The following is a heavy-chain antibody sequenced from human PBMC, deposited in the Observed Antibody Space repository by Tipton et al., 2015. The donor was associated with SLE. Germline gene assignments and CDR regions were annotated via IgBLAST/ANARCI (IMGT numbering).Heavy chain of an antibody. V-gene: IGHV4-59*11. CDR1: GGSISSHY. J-gene: IGHJ3*02. Sequence: TLSLTCTVSGGSISSHYWRWIRQPPGKGLEWIGYIYYSGRTHHNPSLKSRVTISVDTSKNQFSLKLSAVTAADTAVYYCARDAKPEQQLRGFGAFDIWGQGTMVTVSS. D-gene: IGHD6-13*01. CDR3: ARDAKPEQQLRGFGAFDI. CDR2: IYYSGRT.